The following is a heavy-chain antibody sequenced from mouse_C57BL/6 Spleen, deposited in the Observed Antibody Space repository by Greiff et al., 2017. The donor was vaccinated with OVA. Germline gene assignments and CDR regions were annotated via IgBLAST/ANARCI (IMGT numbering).Heavy chain of an antibody. Sequence: EVQLVESGGGLVQPKGSLKLSCAASGFSFNTYAMNWVRQAPGKGLEWVARIRSKSNNYATYYADSVKDRFTISRDDSESMLYLQMNNLKTEDTAMYYCVRHEWIWYFDVWGTGTTVTVSS. V-gene: IGHV10-1*01. D-gene: IGHD1-3*01. CDR2: IRSKSNNYAT. J-gene: IGHJ1*03. CDR3: VRHEWIWYFDV. CDR1: GFSFNTYA.